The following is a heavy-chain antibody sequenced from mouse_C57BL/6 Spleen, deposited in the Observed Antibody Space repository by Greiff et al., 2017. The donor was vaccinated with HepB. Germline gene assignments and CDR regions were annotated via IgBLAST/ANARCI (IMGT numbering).Heavy chain of an antibody. CDR3: ARDQFSAWFAY. Sequence: EVKVVESGGGLVKPGGSLKLSCAASGFTFSSYAMSWVRQTPEKRLEWVATISDGGSYTYYPDNVKGRFTISRDNAKNNLYLQMSHLKSEDTAMYYCARDQFSAWFAYWGQGTLVTVSA. CDR2: ISDGGSYT. J-gene: IGHJ3*01. V-gene: IGHV5-4*01. CDR1: GFTFSSYA.